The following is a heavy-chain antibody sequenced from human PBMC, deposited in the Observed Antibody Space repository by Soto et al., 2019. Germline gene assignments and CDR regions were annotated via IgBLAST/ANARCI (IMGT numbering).Heavy chain of an antibody. CDR3: ARDREAGYNFYYGMDV. V-gene: IGHV4-4*07. CDR2: IYTSASI. D-gene: IGHD6-19*01. CDR1: GADINTHS. Sequence: LSLTCSVSGADINTHSWTWIRQPAGKGLEWIGRIYTSASINYNPSLKGRVALSVDTSTNQVSLRLASVTAADTAIYYCARDREAGYNFYYGMDVWGQGTTVTVSS. J-gene: IGHJ6*02.